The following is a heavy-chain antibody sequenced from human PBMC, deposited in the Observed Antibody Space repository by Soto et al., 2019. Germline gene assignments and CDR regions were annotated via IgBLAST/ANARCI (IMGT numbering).Heavy chain of an antibody. CDR2: ISNSGGNT. CDR1: GFTFSNYA. CDR3: AKERAARAIDY. D-gene: IGHD6-6*01. V-gene: IGHV3-23*01. J-gene: IGHJ4*02. Sequence: EVQLLESGGGLVQPGGSLRLSCAASGFTFSNYAMSWVRQAPGKGLEWVSTISNSGGNTYYADSVKGRFTISRDNSENTLYLQMNSLRAEDTALYYCAKERAARAIDYWGQGSLVSVSS.